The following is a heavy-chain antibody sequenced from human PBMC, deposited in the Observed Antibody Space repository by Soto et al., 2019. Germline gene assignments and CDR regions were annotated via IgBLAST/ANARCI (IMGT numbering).Heavy chain of an antibody. CDR3: ASYGSGSYYNGYYFDY. CDR1: GDSISSRNW. D-gene: IGHD3-10*01. J-gene: IGHJ4*02. Sequence: PSETQSLTCAVSGDSISSRNWWSWVRQPPGKGLEWIGEIHHSGSTNCNPSLKSRVTISVDTSKNQFSLKLRSVTAADTAVYYCASYGSGSYYNGYYFDYWGQGTLVTVSS. CDR2: IHHSGST. V-gene: IGHV4-4*02.